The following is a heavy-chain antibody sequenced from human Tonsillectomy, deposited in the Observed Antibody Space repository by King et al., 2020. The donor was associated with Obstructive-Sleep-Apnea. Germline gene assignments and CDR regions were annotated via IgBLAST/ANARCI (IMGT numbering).Heavy chain of an antibody. V-gene: IGHV4-34*01. Sequence: VQLQQWGAGLLKPSETLSLTCAVYGGSFSGYDWSWIRQLPGKGLEWIGEINHSGSINYNPSLKSRVTISVDTSKNQFSLKLSSVTAADTAVYYCARDRIISSRGPDGMDVWGQGTTVTVSS. CDR1: GGSFSGYD. D-gene: IGHD6-13*01. J-gene: IGHJ6*02. CDR3: ARDRIISSRGPDGMDV. CDR2: INHSGSI.